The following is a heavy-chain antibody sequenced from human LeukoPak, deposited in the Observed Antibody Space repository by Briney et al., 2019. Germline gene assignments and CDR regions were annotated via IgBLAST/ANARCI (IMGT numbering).Heavy chain of an antibody. CDR2: IYSGGDT. V-gene: IGHV3-66*02. Sequence: PGWSLRLSCAASGSTVSNNYMSWVRQAPGKGLEWVSVIYSGGDTYYADSVKGRFTISRDNSKNTLYLQMNSLRAEDTAVYYCATLTYYSDSWGQGTLVTVSS. CDR1: GSTVSNNY. D-gene: IGHD1-14*01. J-gene: IGHJ4*02. CDR3: ATLTYYSDS.